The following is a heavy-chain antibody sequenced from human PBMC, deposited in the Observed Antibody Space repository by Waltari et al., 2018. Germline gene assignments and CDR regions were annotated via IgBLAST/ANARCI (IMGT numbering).Heavy chain of an antibody. V-gene: IGHV3-21*01. D-gene: IGHD3-16*01. Sequence: VQLVESGGGLVKPGGSLRLSCAASGFIFSNYTINWVRQAPGKGLKWVSSISGSSSYKYYADSVRGRFTISRDNAKKSLYLQVNSLRAEDTAVYYCARAPEGGYFDYWGQGTLVTVSS. CDR2: ISGSSSYK. CDR3: ARAPEGGYFDY. CDR1: GFIFSNYT. J-gene: IGHJ4*02.